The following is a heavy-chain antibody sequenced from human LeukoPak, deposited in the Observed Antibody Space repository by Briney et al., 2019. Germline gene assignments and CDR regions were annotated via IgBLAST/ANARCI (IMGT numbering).Heavy chain of an antibody. Sequence: PSETVSLTCTVSGGSFIRGDYLWSWVCQPRGGGVEWLGYIYYSGTTYYNPSLKSRLTISVDASKNQFSLRLTSVTAADSAVYYCARTCIGGNCYLSFDYWGQGTLVTVSS. CDR2: IYYSGTT. CDR1: GGSFIRGDYL. J-gene: IGHJ4*02. V-gene: IGHV4-30-4*01. CDR3: ARTCIGGNCYLSFDY. D-gene: IGHD2-15*01.